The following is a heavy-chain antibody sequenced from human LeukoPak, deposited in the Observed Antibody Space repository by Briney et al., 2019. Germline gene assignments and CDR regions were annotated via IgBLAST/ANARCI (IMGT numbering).Heavy chain of an antibody. V-gene: IGHV3-23*01. CDR3: ARDRLHYGEYEKTFDY. CDR2: ISGSVDSTYYAEDT. J-gene: IGHJ4*02. CDR1: GFTFSSYS. D-gene: IGHD4-17*01. Sequence: PGGSLRLSCAASGFTFSSYSMSWVRQAPGKGLQWVSDISGSVDSTYYAEDTYYADSVKGRFTISRDNSKNTVYLQMNSLRAEDTAVYYCARDRLHYGEYEKTFDYWGQGTLVTVSS.